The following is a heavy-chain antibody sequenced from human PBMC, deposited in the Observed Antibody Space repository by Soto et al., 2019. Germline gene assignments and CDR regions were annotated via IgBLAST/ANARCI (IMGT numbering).Heavy chain of an antibody. J-gene: IGHJ5*02. CDR3: AGGAGTWEGFDP. CDR2: IIPILGIA. D-gene: IGHD1-1*01. CDR1: GGTFSSYT. V-gene: IGHV1-69*02. Sequence: QVQLVQSGAEVKKPGSSVKVSCKASGGTFSSYTISWVRQAPGQGLEWMGRIIPILGIANYAQKFQGRVTITADKSTSTGYMELSSLRYEDPAVYYCAGGAGTWEGFDPWGQGTLGTVSS.